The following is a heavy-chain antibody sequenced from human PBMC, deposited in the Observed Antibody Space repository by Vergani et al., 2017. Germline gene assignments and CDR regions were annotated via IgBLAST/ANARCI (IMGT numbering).Heavy chain of an antibody. D-gene: IGHD3-22*01. J-gene: IGHJ4*02. CDR1: GFTFTAHG. CDR2: ISYDGTQK. Sequence: VQLLESGGGSAQPGESLRLSCVASGFTFTAHGMHWVRQAPGKGLEWVAVISYDGTQKYYADSVKGRFTISRDNSKNTLYLQMNSLRAEDTAVYYCAKSSKVVPAANNYYDSSGYSWGQGTLVTVSS. V-gene: IGHV3-30*18. CDR3: AKSSKVVPAANNYYDSSGYS.